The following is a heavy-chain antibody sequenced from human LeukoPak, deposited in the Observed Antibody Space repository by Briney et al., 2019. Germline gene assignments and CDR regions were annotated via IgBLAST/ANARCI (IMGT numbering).Heavy chain of an antibody. CDR3: AKGGHSGLYYFDY. J-gene: IGHJ4*02. CDR1: GFTFSTYA. Sequence: GGSLRLSCAASGFTFSTYAMSWVRLAPGKGLEWVSSISGDGGSTFYPDSAKGRFTISRDNSKSTLFLQMNSLTAEDTAIYYCAKGGHSGLYYFDYWGQGTLVIVSS. D-gene: IGHD6-19*01. V-gene: IGHV3-23*01. CDR2: ISGDGGST.